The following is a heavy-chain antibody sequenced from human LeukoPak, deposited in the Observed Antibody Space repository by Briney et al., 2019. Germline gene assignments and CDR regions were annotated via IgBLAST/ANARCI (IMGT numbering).Heavy chain of an antibody. CDR3: AGSRDGYNFDY. V-gene: IGHV1-69*05. D-gene: IGHD5-24*01. J-gene: IGHJ4*02. Sequence: SVKVSCKASGGTFSSYAISWVRQAPGQGLEWMGGIIPIFGTANYAQKFQGRVTITTGESTSTAYMELSSLRSEDTAVYYCAGSRDGYNFDYWGQGTLVTVSS. CDR1: GGTFSSYA. CDR2: IIPIFGTA.